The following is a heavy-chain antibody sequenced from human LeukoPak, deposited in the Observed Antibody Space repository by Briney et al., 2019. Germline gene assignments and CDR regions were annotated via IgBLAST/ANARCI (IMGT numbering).Heavy chain of an antibody. J-gene: IGHJ6*03. CDR3: ARSSTTGTFGYYYYYYMDV. V-gene: IGHV4-61*02. Sequence: SETLSLTCTVSGGSISSGSYYWSWIRQPAGKGLECIGRIYTSGSTNYNPSLKSRVTISVDTSKNQFSLKLSSVTAADTAVYYCARSSTTGTFGYYYYYYMDVWGKGTTVTVSS. D-gene: IGHD1-1*01. CDR2: IYTSGST. CDR1: GGSISSGSYY.